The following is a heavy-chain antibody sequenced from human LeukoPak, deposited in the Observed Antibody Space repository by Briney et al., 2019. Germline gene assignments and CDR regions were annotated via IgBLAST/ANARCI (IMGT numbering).Heavy chain of an antibody. Sequence: PGGSLRLSCAASGFTFSSYWMHWVRQARGKGVVWVSRMNSDGSSTSYADSVKGRFTISRDNAKNTLYLQMNSLRAEDTAVYYCARHCSTTSCLDYWGQGTLVTVSS. CDR2: MNSDGSST. CDR1: GFTFSSYW. V-gene: IGHV3-74*01. J-gene: IGHJ4*02. CDR3: ARHCSTTSCLDY. D-gene: IGHD2-2*01.